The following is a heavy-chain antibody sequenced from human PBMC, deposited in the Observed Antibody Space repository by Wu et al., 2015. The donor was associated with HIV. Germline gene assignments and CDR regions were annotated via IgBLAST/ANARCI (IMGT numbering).Heavy chain of an antibody. Sequence: VQVVDSGGGVVQPGESLRLSCAASGFSFSGHWMSWVRQAPGKGLEWVANIDEHGSEKYYVDSVKGRFTISRDNAKNSLFLQMNSLRVEDTAVYYCARDRGSSTWYAFDMWGQGTMVTVSS. V-gene: IGHV3-7*03. J-gene: IGHJ3*02. CDR2: IDEHGSEK. CDR3: ARDRGSSTWYAFDM. D-gene: IGHD6-13*01. CDR1: GFSFSGHW.